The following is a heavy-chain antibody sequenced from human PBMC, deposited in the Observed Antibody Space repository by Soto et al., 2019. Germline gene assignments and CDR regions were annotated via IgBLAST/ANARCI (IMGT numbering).Heavy chain of an antibody. CDR2: TYFRSKWYN. V-gene: IGHV6-1*01. CDR3: AKGENVGPKTGYAFDP. CDR1: GDSVSSNTAS. J-gene: IGHJ5*02. D-gene: IGHD5-12*01. Sequence: SQTLSLTCAISGDSVSSNTASWNWIRQSPSRGLEWQGRTYFRSKWYNDYAVSVKSRIIINPDTSNNQFSLKLKSVTPEETAVYFCAKGENVGPKTGYAFDPWGQGIMVTVSS.